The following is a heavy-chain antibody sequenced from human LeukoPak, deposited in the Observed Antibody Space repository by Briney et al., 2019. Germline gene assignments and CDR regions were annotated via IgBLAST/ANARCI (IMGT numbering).Heavy chain of an antibody. CDR2: IYYSGST. Sequence: SQTLSLTCTDSGGSISSGGYYWSWIRQHPGKGLEWIGCIYYSGSTYYNPSLKSRVTISVDTSKNQFSLKLSSVTAADTGVYYCARGNVLRYFDWLLSDAFDIWGQGTMVTVSS. V-gene: IGHV4-31*03. CDR1: GGSISSGGYY. J-gene: IGHJ3*02. CDR3: ARGNVLRYFDWLLSDAFDI. D-gene: IGHD3-9*01.